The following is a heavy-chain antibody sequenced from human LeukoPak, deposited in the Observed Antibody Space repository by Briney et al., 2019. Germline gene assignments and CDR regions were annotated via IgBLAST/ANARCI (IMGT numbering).Heavy chain of an antibody. CDR2: ITQDGSEK. V-gene: IGHV3-7*04. J-gene: IGHJ4*02. Sequence: GGSLRLSCAASGFTFSSYWMSWVRQAPGKGLEWVANITQDGSEKYYVDSVKGRFTISRDNAKNSLYLQMNSLRAEDTAVYYCARVAYCGGDCSPYYFDYWGQGTLVTVSS. D-gene: IGHD2-21*02. CDR3: ARVAYCGGDCSPYYFDY. CDR1: GFTFSSYW.